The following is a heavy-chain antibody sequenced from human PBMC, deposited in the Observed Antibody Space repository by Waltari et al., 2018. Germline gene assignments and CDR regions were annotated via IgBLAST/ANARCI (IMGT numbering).Heavy chain of an antibody. J-gene: IGHJ6*03. CDR3: AIKNSSYYYMDV. V-gene: IGHV4-38-2*01. CDR1: GSSSSSGYY. Sequence: QVQLQESGPGLVKPSETLSLTCSVSGSSSSSGYYWGWIRQPPGKGLEYIASIYHSGSTYYNPSLRSRVTLSVDTSKNQFSLKLSSVTAADTAVYYCAIKNSSYYYMDVWGKGTTVTVSS. CDR2: IYHSGST. D-gene: IGHD5-18*01.